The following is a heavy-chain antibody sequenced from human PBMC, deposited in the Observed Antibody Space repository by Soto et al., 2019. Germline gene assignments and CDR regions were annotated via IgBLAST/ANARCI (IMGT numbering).Heavy chain of an antibody. CDR2: ISAYNGNT. CDR1: GYTFTSYG. CDR3: ARDRRTTWVPARFDY. Sequence: QVQLVQSGAEVKKPGASVKVSCKASGYTFTSYGISWVRQAPGQGLEWMGWISAYNGNTNYAQKLQGRVTMITDTSTSTAYMELRSLRSDDTAVYYCARDRRTTWVPARFDYWGQGTLVTVSS. D-gene: IGHD2-2*01. J-gene: IGHJ4*02. V-gene: IGHV1-18*01.